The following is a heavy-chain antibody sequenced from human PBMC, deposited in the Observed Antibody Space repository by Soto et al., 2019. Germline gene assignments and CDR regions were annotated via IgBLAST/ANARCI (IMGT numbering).Heavy chain of an antibody. CDR3: ARPTGPPYYYYGMDV. Sequence: GGSLRLSCAASGFTFSSYAMHWVRQAPGKGLEWEAVISYDGSNKYYADSVKGRFTISRDNSKNTLYLQMNSLRAEDTAVYYCARPTGPPYYYYGMDVWGQGTTVTVSS. V-gene: IGHV3-30-3*01. J-gene: IGHJ6*02. CDR1: GFTFSSYA. CDR2: ISYDGSNK. D-gene: IGHD1-1*01.